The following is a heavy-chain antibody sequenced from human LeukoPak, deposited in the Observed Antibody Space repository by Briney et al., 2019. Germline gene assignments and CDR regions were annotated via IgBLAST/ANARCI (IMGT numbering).Heavy chain of an antibody. J-gene: IGHJ4*02. V-gene: IGHV4-34*01. CDR2: INHSGST. CDR3: ARRKGYYGSGSYLGLVRRYFDY. D-gene: IGHD3-10*01. Sequence: SETLSLTCAVYGGSFSGYYWSWIRQPPGKGLEWIGEINHSGSTNYNPSLKSRVTISVDTSKNQFSLKLSSVTAADTAVYYCARRKGYYGSGSYLGLVRRYFDYWGQGTLVTVSS. CDR1: GGSFSGYY.